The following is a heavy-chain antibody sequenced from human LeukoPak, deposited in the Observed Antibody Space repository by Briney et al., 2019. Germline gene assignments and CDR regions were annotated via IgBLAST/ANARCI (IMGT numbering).Heavy chain of an antibody. Sequence: ETGGSLRLSCAASGFTFSSYWMHWVRQAPGKGLVWVSRINTDGSSTSYADSVKGRFTISRDNAKNTLYLQMNSLRAEDTAVYYCARDAVVEAAGYYYYGMDVWGQGTTVTVSS. D-gene: IGHD2-2*01. CDR2: INTDGSST. V-gene: IGHV3-74*01. CDR3: ARDAVVEAAGYYYYGMDV. CDR1: GFTFSSYW. J-gene: IGHJ6*02.